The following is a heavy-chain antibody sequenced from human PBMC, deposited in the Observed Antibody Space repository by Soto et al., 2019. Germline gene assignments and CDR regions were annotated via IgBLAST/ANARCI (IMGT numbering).Heavy chain of an antibody. CDR3: ARTPARYDILTGVSYYYYMDV. CDR2: ISSSSSYI. D-gene: IGHD3-9*01. V-gene: IGHV3-21*01. CDR1: GFTFSSYS. J-gene: IGHJ6*03. Sequence: GGSLRLSCAASGFTFSSYSMNWVRQAPGKGLEWVSSISSSSSYIYYADSVKGRFTISRDNAKNSLYLQMNSLRAEDTAVYYCARTPARYDILTGVSYYYYMDVWGKGTTVTVSS.